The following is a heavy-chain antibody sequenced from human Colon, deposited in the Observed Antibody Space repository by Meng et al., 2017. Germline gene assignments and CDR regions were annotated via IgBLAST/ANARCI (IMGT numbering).Heavy chain of an antibody. CDR1: GYTLY. J-gene: IGHJ4*02. Sequence: QVQLVQSGPEVHNPGASVTVSCKASGYTLYIHWVRLRPGEGLEWMGRINPRTGDTKSAQSFQGRVTMTRDTSTTTFSMDLRSLTTDDSAIYFCARESADGGSFDLWGQGTLVTVSS. V-gene: IGHV1-2*06. D-gene: IGHD2-15*01. CDR3: ARESADGGSFDL. CDR2: INPRTGDT.